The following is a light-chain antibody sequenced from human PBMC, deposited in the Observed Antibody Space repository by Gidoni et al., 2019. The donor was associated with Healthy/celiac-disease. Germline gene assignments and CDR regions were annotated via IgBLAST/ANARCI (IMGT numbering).Light chain of an antibody. V-gene: IGKV1-39*01. Sequence: DIQMTQSPSSLSASVGDRVTITCRASQSISSYLNWYQQKPGKAPKLLIYAAASLQSGVPSRFSGSRSGTDFTRTISRMQTEDFATYYCQKSDSTPRTFGKGTKVEIK. CDR2: AAA. J-gene: IGKJ1*01. CDR1: QSISSY. CDR3: QKSDSTPRT.